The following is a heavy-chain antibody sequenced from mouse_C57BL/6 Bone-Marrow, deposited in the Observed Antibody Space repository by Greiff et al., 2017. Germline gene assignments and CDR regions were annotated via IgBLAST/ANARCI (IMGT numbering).Heavy chain of an antibody. CDR2: IRSKSNNYAT. J-gene: IGHJ1*03. CDR1: GFSFNTYA. V-gene: IGHV10-1*01. Sequence: EVKLVESGGGLVQPKGSLKLSCAASGFSFNTYAMNWVRQAPGKGLEWVARIRSKSNNYATYYADSVKDRFTISRDDSESMLYLQMNNLKTEDTAMYYCVTTVVARRYFDVWGTGTTVTVSS. D-gene: IGHD1-1*01. CDR3: VTTVVARRYFDV.